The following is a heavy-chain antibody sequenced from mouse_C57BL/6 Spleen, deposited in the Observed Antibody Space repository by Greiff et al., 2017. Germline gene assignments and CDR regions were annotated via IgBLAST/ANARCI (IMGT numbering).Heavy chain of an antibody. V-gene: IGHV2-5*01. J-gene: IGHJ4*01. CDR3: ARKGEGYAMDY. Sequence: VKLMESGPGLVQPSQSLSITCTVSGFSLTSYGVHWVRQSPGKGLEWLGVIWRGGSTDYNAAFMSRLSITKDNSKSQVFFKMNSLEADDTAIYYCARKGEGYAMDYWGQGTSVTVSS. CDR1: GFSLTSYG. CDR2: IWRGGST.